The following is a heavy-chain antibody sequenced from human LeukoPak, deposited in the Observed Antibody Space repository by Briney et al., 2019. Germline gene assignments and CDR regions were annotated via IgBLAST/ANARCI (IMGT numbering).Heavy chain of an antibody. V-gene: IGHV1-3*01. CDR1: GYTFTSYA. CDR2: INAGNGNT. CDR3: ARETVVWLGPGFDY. D-gene: IGHD2-8*02. J-gene: IGHJ4*02. Sequence: GASVKVSCKASGYTFTSYAMHWVRQAPGQRLEWMGWINAGNGNTKYSQKFQGRVTITRDTSASTAYMELSSLRSEDTAVYYCARETVVWLGPGFDYWGQGTLVTVSS.